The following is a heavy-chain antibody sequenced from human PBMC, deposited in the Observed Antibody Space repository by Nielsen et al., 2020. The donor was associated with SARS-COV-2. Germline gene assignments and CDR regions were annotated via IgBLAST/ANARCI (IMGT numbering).Heavy chain of an antibody. D-gene: IGHD3-3*01. V-gene: IGHV4-30-4*01. CDR2: IYYSGST. Sequence: SETLSLTCTVSGDSIRHYYWSWIRQPPGKGLEWIGYIYYSGSTYYNPSLKSRVTISVDTSKNQFSLKLSSVTAADTALYYCARERVGGITIFGVVTRYGMDVWGQGTTVTVSS. CDR3: ARERVGGITIFGVVTRYGMDV. J-gene: IGHJ6*02. CDR1: GDSIRHYY.